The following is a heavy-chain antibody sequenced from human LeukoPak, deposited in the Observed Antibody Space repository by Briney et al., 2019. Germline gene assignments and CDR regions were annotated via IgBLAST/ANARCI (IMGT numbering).Heavy chain of an antibody. D-gene: IGHD6-13*01. V-gene: IGHV3-21*01. CDR1: GFTFSSYS. Sequence: GGSLRLSCAASGFTFSSYSMNWVRQAPGKGLEWVSSISSSSSYIYYADSVKGRFTISRDNAENSLYLQMNSLRAEDTAVYYCARAIAAAGKANWFDPWGQGTLVTVSS. J-gene: IGHJ5*02. CDR3: ARAIAAAGKANWFDP. CDR2: ISSSSSYI.